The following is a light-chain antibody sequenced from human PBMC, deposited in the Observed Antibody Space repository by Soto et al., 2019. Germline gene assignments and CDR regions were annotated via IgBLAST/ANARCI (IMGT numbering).Light chain of an antibody. CDR3: QQYNNWPPAT. V-gene: IGKV3-15*01. J-gene: IGKJ1*01. CDR1: QSFSSN. CDR2: GAS. Sequence: EIVMTQSPATLSVSTGERATLSCRASQSFSSNLAWYQQKPGQAPRLLIYGASTRATGIPARFSGSGSGTEFTLTISSLQSEDFAVYFCQQYNNWPPATFGQGTKVDI.